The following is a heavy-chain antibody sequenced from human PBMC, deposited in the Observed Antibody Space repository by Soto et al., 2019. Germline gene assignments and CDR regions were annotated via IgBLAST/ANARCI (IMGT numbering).Heavy chain of an antibody. CDR1: GFTFSRVS. CDR3: ARGGY. Sequence: RSLRLSCDPSGFTFSRVSLNCVRPVPGKGLERVASISSGSSDTWYADSVKGRFIISRDNAQNSLSLQMNTLGLEDPALYYCARGGYWSPRTHVSAPQ. J-gene: IGHJ4*02. D-gene: IGHD3-10*01. V-gene: IGHV3-21*01. CDR2: ISSGSSDT.